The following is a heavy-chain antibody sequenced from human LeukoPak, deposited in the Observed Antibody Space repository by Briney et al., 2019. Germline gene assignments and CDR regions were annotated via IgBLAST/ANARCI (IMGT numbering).Heavy chain of an antibody. V-gene: IGHV3-30*02. D-gene: IGHD6-13*01. CDR3: AKDYFQYSRSLFDM. CDR2: IWYGGSNK. CDR1: GFTFSSYG. J-gene: IGHJ3*02. Sequence: PGGSLRLSCAASGFTFSSYGMHWVRQAPGKGLEWVAVIWYGGSNKYYADSVKGRFTISRDNSKNTLYLQMNSLRAEDTAVYYCAKDYFQYSRSLFDMWGQGTMVTVSS.